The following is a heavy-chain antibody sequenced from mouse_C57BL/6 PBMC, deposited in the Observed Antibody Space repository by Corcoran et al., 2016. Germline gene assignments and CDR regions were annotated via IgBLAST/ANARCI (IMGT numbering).Heavy chain of an antibody. V-gene: IGHV9-3*01. J-gene: IGHJ2*01. CDR3: ARYGYSDYDGFDY. CDR2: INTYSGVP. D-gene: IGHD2-4*01. CDR1: GYTFTTYG. Sequence: QIQLVQSGPELKKPGETVKISCKASGYTFTTYGMSWVKQAPGKGLKWMGWINTYSGVPTYADDFKGRFAFSLETSASTAYLQINNLKNEDTATYFCARYGYSDYDGFDYWGQGTTLTVSS.